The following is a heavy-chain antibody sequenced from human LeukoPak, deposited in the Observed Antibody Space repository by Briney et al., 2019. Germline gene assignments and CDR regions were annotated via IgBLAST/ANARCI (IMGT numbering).Heavy chain of an antibody. CDR2: IRWNSGSI. J-gene: IGHJ3*02. CDR1: GFTFDDYA. CDR3: AKSLGIAVAGSAFDI. Sequence: PGRSLRLSCAASGFTFDDYAMHWVRQAPGKGLEWVSGIRWNSGSIGYADSVKGRFTISRDNAKNSLYLQMNSLRAEDTALYYCAKSLGIAVAGSAFDIWGQGTMVTVSS. V-gene: IGHV3-9*01. D-gene: IGHD6-19*01.